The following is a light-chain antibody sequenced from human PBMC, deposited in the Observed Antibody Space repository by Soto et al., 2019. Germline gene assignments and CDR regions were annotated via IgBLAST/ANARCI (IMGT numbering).Light chain of an antibody. V-gene: IGKV1-5*01. Sequence: EIQMTQSPSTLSASVGDIVTITCRARQSISRWLAWYQQKPGKAPKLLIYDASSLESGVPSRFSGSGSGTEFTLTISSLQPDDFATYYCKQYNSYYSFGQGTKVDIK. CDR2: DAS. CDR1: QSISRW. J-gene: IGKJ2*03. CDR3: KQYNSYYS.